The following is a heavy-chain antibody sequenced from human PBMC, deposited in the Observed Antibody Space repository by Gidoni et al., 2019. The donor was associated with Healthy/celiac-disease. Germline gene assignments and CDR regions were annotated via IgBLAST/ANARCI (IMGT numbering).Heavy chain of an antibody. V-gene: IGHV3-23*01. CDR3: AKYPSLMRHLDY. CDR1: GFTFSSYA. CDR2: ISGSGGST. D-gene: IGHD2-8*01. J-gene: IGHJ4*02. Sequence: EVQLLESGGGLVQPGGSLRLSCAASGFTFSSYAMSWVRQAPGKGLEWVSAISGSGGSTYYADSVKGRFTIYRDNSKNTLYLQMNSLRAEDTAVYYCAKYPSLMRHLDYWGQGTLVTVSS.